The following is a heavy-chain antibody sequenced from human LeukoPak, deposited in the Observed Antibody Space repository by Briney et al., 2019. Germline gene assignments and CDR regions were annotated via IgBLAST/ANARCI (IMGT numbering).Heavy chain of an antibody. V-gene: IGHV4-59*01. D-gene: IGHD2-2*01. J-gene: IGHJ3*02. CDR2: IYYSGST. Sequence: KPSETLSLTCTVSGGSISNYYWSWIRQSPVKGLEWIGFIYYSGSTNYNPSLKSRVTISVDTSKNQFSLKLSSVTAADTAVYYCARDSYCSSTSCYQSDAFDIWGQGTMVTVSS. CDR3: ARDSYCSSTSCYQSDAFDI. CDR1: GGSISNYY.